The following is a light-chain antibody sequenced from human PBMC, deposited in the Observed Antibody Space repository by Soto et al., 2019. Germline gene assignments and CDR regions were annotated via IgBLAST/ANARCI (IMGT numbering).Light chain of an antibody. CDR1: SSDVGGYNY. J-gene: IGLJ1*01. V-gene: IGLV2-14*01. CDR2: DVS. Sequence: QSALTQPASVSGSPGRSITISCTGTSSDVGGYNYVSWYQQHPGKAPKLMIYDVSNRPSGVSNRFSGSKSGNTASLTISGPQAEDEADYYCSSYTSSSTLLYVFGTGTKLTVL. CDR3: SSYTSSSTLLYV.